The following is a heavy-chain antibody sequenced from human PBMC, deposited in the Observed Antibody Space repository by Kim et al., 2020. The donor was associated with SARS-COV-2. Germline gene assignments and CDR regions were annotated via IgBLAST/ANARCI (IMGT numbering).Heavy chain of an antibody. CDR3: TTDRSGWMYIPEGCAL. J-gene: IGHJ4*02. V-gene: IGHV3-15*01. D-gene: IGHD6-19*01. Sequence: GGSLRLSCAASAFKFNEAWMSWVRQAPGKGLEWVGRIKSQLDDETTDYAAPVKGRFFISRDDSKNTVFLHMNSLKAEDTAVYYCTTDRSGWMYIPEGCALWGQGALVTLSS. CDR1: AFKFNEAW. CDR2: IKSQLDDETT.